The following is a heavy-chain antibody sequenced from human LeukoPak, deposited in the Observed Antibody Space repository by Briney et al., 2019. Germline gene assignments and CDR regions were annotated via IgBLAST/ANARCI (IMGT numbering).Heavy chain of an antibody. D-gene: IGHD6-13*01. CDR2: INHSGST. V-gene: IGHV4-34*01. CDR3: ARGLSIGYSSSWYAPAPFDAFDI. Sequence: ETLSLTCAVYGRSFSGYYWSWIRQPPGKGLEWIGEINHSGSTNYNPSLKSRVTISVDTSKNQFSLKLSSVTAADTAVYYCARGLSIGYSSSWYAPAPFDAFDIWGQGTMVTVSS. J-gene: IGHJ3*02. CDR1: GRSFSGYY.